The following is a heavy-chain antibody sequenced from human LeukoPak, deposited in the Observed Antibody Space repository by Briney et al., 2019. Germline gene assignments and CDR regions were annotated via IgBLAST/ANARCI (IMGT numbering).Heavy chain of an antibody. Sequence: ASVKVSFKASGYTFTSYGISWVRQAPGQGLEWMGRISAYNGNTNYAQKLQGRVTITTDTSTSTAYMELRSLRSDDTAVYYCARGMTTGQYYYYYGMDVWGQGTTVTVSS. D-gene: IGHD4-11*01. CDR3: ARGMTTGQYYYYYGMDV. J-gene: IGHJ6*02. V-gene: IGHV1-18*01. CDR1: GYTFTSYG. CDR2: ISAYNGNT.